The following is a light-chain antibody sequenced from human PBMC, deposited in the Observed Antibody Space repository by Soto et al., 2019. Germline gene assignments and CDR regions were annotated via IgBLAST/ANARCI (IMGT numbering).Light chain of an antibody. CDR3: QQYNNWPFS. CDR2: DVS. J-gene: IGKJ5*01. CDR1: QGVTTN. Sequence: EIAWRQSPATQCVAPGESVALGGRRSQGVTTNFAWYQQKSGQSPRLLIYDVSIRATGVPARFSATGSETYFTRILCGQHCGDSAVYFGQQYNNWPFSFGQGTRLEI. V-gene: IGKV3-15*01.